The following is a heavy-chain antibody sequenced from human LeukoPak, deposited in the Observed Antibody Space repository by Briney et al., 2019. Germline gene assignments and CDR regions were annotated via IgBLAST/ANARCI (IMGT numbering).Heavy chain of an antibody. CDR1: GFTSSSYW. V-gene: IGHV4-4*02. CDR2: MHHDGSA. CDR3: AREGLGETYFEY. D-gene: IGHD3-10*01. J-gene: IGHJ4*02. Sequence: GSLRLSCAATGFTSSSYWMSWVRQPPGKGLEWIAEMHHDGSANYNPSLKSRVSMSVDKSKNHFSLRLTSVTAADTAVYYCAREGLGETYFEYWGRGILVTVSS.